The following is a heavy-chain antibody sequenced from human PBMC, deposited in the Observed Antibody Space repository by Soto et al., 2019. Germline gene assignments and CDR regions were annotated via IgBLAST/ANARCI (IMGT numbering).Heavy chain of an antibody. D-gene: IGHD5-12*01. Sequence: GGSLRLSCAASGSTFDDYAMHWVRQAPGKGLEWVSGISWNSAAIGYVGSVVGRFTISRDNAENSLYLQMNSLRAEDTAVYYCARLYLAATITSLDYWGQGTLVTVSS. CDR2: ISWNSAAI. CDR1: GSTFDDYA. J-gene: IGHJ4*02. CDR3: ARLYLAATITSLDY. V-gene: IGHV3-9*01.